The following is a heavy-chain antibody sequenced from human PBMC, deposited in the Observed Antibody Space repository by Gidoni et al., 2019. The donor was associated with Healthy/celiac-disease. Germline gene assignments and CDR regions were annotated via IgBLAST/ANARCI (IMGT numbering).Heavy chain of an antibody. J-gene: IGHJ4*02. CDR3: AKDRIPATVSTIFDY. D-gene: IGHD6-13*01. Sequence: QVQLVESGGGVVQPGRSLRLSCAASGFTFTRDGLHWVRQAPGQGLAWVAVISYDGSNKYYADSVKGRFTITRDNSKNTLYLQKNSLRAEDTAVYYCAKDRIPATVSTIFDYWGRGTLVTVSS. V-gene: IGHV3-30*18. CDR2: ISYDGSNK. CDR1: GFTFTRDG.